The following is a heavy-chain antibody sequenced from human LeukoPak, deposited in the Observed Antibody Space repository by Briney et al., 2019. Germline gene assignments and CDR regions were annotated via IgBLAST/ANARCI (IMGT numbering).Heavy chain of an antibody. CDR1: GYSFISYW. D-gene: IGHD6-19*01. J-gene: IGHJ4*02. CDR2: IDPSDSYT. Sequence: GESLKISCKGSGYSFISYWIGWVRQMPGKGLEWMGRIDPSDSYTNYSPSFQGHVTISADKSISTAYLQWSSLKASDTAMYYCARPSSGWYVLDYWGQGTLVTVSS. V-gene: IGHV5-10-1*01. CDR3: ARPSSGWYVLDY.